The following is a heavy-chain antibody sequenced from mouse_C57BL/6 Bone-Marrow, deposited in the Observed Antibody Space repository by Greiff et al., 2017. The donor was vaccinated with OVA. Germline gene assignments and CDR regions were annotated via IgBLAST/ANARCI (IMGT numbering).Heavy chain of an antibody. CDR3: ARWGYYGSSYYFDY. CDR2: IDPSDSYT. CDR1: GYTFTSYW. J-gene: IGHJ2*01. V-gene: IGHV1-50*01. Sequence: VQLQQPGAELVKPGASVKLSCKASGYTFTSYWMQWVKQRPGQGLEWIGEIDPSDSYTNYNQKFKGKATLTVDTSSSTAYMQLSSLTSEDSAVYYCARWGYYGSSYYFDYWGQGTTLTVSS. D-gene: IGHD1-1*01.